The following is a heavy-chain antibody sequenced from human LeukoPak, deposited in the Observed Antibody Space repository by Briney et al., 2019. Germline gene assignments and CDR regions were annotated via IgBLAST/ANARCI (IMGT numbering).Heavy chain of an antibody. J-gene: IGHJ6*02. CDR2: INSDETRT. CDR1: GFPFSSYA. Sequence: GGSLRLSCAASGFPFSSYAMSWVRQAPGKGLVWVSRINSDETRTNFADSVKGRFTISRDNAKNTLYLQMNSLRAEDTAVYYCARSTDSWTNYYGMDVWGQGTTVTVSS. CDR3: ARSTDSWTNYYGMDV. D-gene: IGHD3/OR15-3a*01. V-gene: IGHV3-74*01.